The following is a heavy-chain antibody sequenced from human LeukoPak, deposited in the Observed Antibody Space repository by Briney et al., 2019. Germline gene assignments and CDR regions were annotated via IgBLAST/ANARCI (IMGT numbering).Heavy chain of an antibody. D-gene: IGHD2-8*02. CDR3: ATYRQVLLPFES. V-gene: IGHV3-23*01. J-gene: IGHJ4*02. CDR2: ISPSGGEI. CDR1: GFTFSTFA. Sequence: GGSLRLSCAASGFTFSTFAMIWVRQPPGKGLEWVSSISPSGGEIHYADSVRGRFTISRDNSKSTLSLQMNSLRAEDTAIYYCATYRQVLLPFESWGQGTLVTVSS.